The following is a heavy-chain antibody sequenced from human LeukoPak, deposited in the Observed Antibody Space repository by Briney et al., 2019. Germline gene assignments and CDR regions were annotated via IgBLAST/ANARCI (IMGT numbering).Heavy chain of an antibody. CDR3: TGRFWEGDDAFDI. Sequence: GGSLRLSCAGSGFTFSSYARSRVRQAPGQGLEWVGRIKSSSAGGATDYAAPVKGSFIFSRDDAKDALYLQMNSLNTEDTAVYYCTGRFWEGDDAFDIWGRGTMVTVSS. CDR2: IKSSSAGGAT. V-gene: IGHV3-15*01. CDR1: GFTFSSYA. D-gene: IGHD3-3*01. J-gene: IGHJ3*02.